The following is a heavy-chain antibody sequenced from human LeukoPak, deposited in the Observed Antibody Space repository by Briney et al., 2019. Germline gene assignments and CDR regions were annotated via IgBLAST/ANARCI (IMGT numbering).Heavy chain of an antibody. CDR2: FDPEDGET. D-gene: IGHD1-7*01. V-gene: IGHV1-24*01. Sequence: ASAKVSCKVSGYTLTELSMHWVRQAPGKGLEWMGGFDPEDGETIYAQKFQGRVTMTEDTSTGTAYMELSSLRSEDTAVYYCATTGRNWNYDYDWFDPWGQGTLVTVSS. CDR1: GYTLTELS. J-gene: IGHJ5*02. CDR3: ATTGRNWNYDYDWFDP.